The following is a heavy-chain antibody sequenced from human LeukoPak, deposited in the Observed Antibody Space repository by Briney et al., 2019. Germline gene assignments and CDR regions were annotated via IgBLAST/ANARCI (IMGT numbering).Heavy chain of an antibody. V-gene: IGHV4-4*07. D-gene: IGHD6-19*01. CDR1: GGSISSYY. CDR3: ARDPGYSSGLRWFDP. J-gene: IGHJ5*02. CDR2: IYTSGST. Sequence: PSETLSLTCTVSGGSISSYYWSWIRQPPGKGLEWIGRIYTSGSTNYNPSLKSRVTMSVDTSKNQFSLKLSSVTAADTAVYYCARDPGYSSGLRWFDPWGQGTLVTVSS.